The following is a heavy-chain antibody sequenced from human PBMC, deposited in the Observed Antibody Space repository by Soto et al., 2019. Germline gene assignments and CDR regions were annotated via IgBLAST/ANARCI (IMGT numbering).Heavy chain of an antibody. CDR3: AGGAIRGVPRVDY. CDR2: ISTSSAYI. D-gene: IGHD3-10*01. CDR1: GFTFSSYS. J-gene: IGHJ4*02. V-gene: IGHV3-21*01. Sequence: EVQLVESGGGLVKPGGSLRLSCAASGFTFSSYSMNWVRQAPGKGLEWVSSISTSSAYIYYADSVKGRFTISRDNARNSLYVQMKSLRAEDTAVYYCAGGAIRGVPRVDYWGQGTLVTVSS.